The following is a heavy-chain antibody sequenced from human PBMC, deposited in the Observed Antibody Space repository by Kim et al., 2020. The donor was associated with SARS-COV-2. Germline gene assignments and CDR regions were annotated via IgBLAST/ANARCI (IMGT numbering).Heavy chain of an antibody. D-gene: IGHD1-26*01. J-gene: IGHJ4*02. Sequence: YADSVKGRCTISRDNSKNKLYLGMNSRRVDDTAIYFCAKNSGGYRALNFDYWGQGTLVTVSS. V-gene: IGHV3-23*01. CDR3: AKNSGGYRALNFDY.